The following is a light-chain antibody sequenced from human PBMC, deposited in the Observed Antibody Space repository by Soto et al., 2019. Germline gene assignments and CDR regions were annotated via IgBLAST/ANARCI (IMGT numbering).Light chain of an antibody. J-gene: IGKJ1*01. CDR2: DVS. V-gene: IGKV1-5*01. Sequence: DIQMTQSPSTLSASVGDRVTITCRASQTVSSWLAWYQQKPGKAPKRLIYDVSRLESGVPSRFSGSGSGTEFTLTISSLQPDDFATYYCQQYYSYSRTFGQGTKVEVK. CDR3: QQYYSYSRT. CDR1: QTVSSW.